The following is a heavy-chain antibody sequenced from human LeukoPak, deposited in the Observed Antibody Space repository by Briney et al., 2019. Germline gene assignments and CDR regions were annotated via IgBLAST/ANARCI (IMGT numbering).Heavy chain of an antibody. D-gene: IGHD3-22*01. CDR3: ASMLQHYYDSSGYSDY. CDR1: GGSISSGGYY. Sequence: PSETLSLTCTVSGGSISSGGYYWSWIRQHPGKGVEWIGYIYYSGSTYYNPSLKSRVTISVDTSKDQFSLKLSSVTAADTAVYYCASMLQHYYDSSGYSDYWSQGTLVTVSS. J-gene: IGHJ4*02. V-gene: IGHV4-31*03. CDR2: IYYSGST.